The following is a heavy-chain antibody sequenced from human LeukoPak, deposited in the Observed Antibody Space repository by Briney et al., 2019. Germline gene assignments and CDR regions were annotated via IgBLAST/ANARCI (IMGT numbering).Heavy chain of an antibody. CDR3: ARYFSGNGVRADKYYFDY. CDR2: INHSGST. CDR1: GGSFSGYY. Sequence: SETLSLTCAVYGGSFSGYYWSWIRQPPGKGLEWIGEINHSGSTNYNPSLKSRVTISVDTSKNQFSLKLSSVTAADTAVYYCARYFSGNGVRADKYYFDYWGQGTLVTVSS. J-gene: IGHJ4*02. D-gene: IGHD3-10*01. V-gene: IGHV4-34*01.